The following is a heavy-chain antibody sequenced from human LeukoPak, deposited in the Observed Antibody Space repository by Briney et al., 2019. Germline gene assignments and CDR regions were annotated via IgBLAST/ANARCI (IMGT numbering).Heavy chain of an antibody. CDR2: ISYDGSNK. J-gene: IGHJ4*02. Sequence: GGSLRLSCAASGFTFSSYSMHWVRQAPGKGLEWVAVISYDGSNKYYADSVKGRFTISRDNSKNTLYLQMTSLRAEDTAVYYCARDAKDSEYYYDSSGYYSPPFDWGQGTLVTVSS. D-gene: IGHD3-22*01. CDR1: GFTFSSYS. CDR3: ARDAKDSEYYYDSSGYYSPPFD. V-gene: IGHV3-30*04.